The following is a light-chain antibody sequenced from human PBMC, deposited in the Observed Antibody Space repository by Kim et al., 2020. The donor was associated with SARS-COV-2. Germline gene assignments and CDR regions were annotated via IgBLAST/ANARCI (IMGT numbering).Light chain of an antibody. CDR1: QDISSW. Sequence: DIQMTQSPSSVSASVGDRVTITCRASQDISSWLAWYQQTPGKAPTLLIYAASNLRSGVPSRFSGSGSGTDFTLTISSLQPEDFATYYCQQANSFPLTFGGGTKVDIK. CDR2: AAS. V-gene: IGKV1D-12*01. J-gene: IGKJ4*01. CDR3: QQANSFPLT.